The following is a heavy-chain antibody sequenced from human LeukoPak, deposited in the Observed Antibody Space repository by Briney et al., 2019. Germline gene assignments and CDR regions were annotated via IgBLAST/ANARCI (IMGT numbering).Heavy chain of an antibody. Sequence: PGGSLRLSCAASGFSFNSYSMNWVRQAPGKGLEWVSSISSSSSYIYYADSVKGRFTISRDNAKNSLYLQMNSLRAEDTAVYYCARDLTVTTFDYWGQGTLVTVSS. J-gene: IGHJ4*02. D-gene: IGHD4-17*01. CDR1: GFSFNSYS. V-gene: IGHV3-21*01. CDR2: ISSSSSYI. CDR3: ARDLTVTTFDY.